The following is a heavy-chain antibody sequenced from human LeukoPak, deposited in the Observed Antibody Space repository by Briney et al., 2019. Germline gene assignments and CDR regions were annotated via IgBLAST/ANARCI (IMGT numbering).Heavy chain of an antibody. V-gene: IGHV4-39*01. CDR3: ARSPRGSGSSTLLGVAFDL. D-gene: IGHD3-10*01. J-gene: IGHJ3*01. Sequence: SETLSLTCTVSSGSISSSSYYWAWIRQPPGKGLECIGSIYYSGSTSYNPSLKSRVTISVDTSKNQFSLKLTSVSAEDTAVYYCARSPRGSGSSTLLGVAFDLWGHGTKVTVSS. CDR2: IYYSGST. CDR1: SGSISSSSYY.